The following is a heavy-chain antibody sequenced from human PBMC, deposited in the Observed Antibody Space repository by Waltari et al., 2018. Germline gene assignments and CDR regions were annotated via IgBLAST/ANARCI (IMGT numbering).Heavy chain of an antibody. CDR3: ARNSLGLELPSETYYGMDV. Sequence: QVQLVQSGAEVKKPGSSVKVSCKASGGTFSSYAISWVRQAPGQGLEWMGGIIPILGTANYAQKFQGRVTITADESTSTAYMELSSLRAEDTAVYYCARNSLGLELPSETYYGMDVWGQGTTVTVSS. D-gene: IGHD1-7*01. CDR2: IIPILGTA. CDR1: GGTFSSYA. V-gene: IGHV1-69*01. J-gene: IGHJ6*02.